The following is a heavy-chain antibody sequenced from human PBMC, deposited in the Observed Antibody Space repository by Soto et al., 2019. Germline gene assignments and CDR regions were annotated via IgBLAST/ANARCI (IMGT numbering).Heavy chain of an antibody. CDR1: GYTLTELS. V-gene: IGHV1-24*01. D-gene: IGHD5-18*01. CDR3: ETYFADMAALPFDY. CDR2: FDPEDGET. Sequence: ASVKVSCKVSGYTLTELSMHWVRQAPGKGLEWMGGFDPEDGETIYAQKFQGRVTMTEDTSTDTAYMELSSLRSEDTAVYYCETYFADMAALPFDYWGQGPLATVSS. J-gene: IGHJ4*02.